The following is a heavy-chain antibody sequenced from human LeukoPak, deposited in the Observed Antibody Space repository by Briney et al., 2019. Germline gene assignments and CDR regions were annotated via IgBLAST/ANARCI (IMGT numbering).Heavy chain of an antibody. Sequence: GGSLRLSCAASGFTFSSYWMSWVRQAPGKGLEWVANIKQDGSEKYYVDSVKGRFTISRDNAKNSLYLQMNSLRAEDTAVYYCARVNSIAARRATDYWGQGTLVTVSS. J-gene: IGHJ4*02. CDR1: GFTFSSYW. D-gene: IGHD6-6*01. CDR3: ARVNSIAARRATDY. V-gene: IGHV3-7*01. CDR2: IKQDGSEK.